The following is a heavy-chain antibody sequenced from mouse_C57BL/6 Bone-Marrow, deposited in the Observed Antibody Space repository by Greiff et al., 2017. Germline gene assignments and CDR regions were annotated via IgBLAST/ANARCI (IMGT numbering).Heavy chain of an antibody. CDR3: ARGGPKGVFDY. CDR1: GYTFPSYT. V-gene: IGHV1-4*01. J-gene: IGHJ2*01. Sequence: VQLQQSGAELARPGASVKMSCKASGYTFPSYTMHWVKQRPGQGLEWIGYINPSSGYTKYNQKFKDKATLTADTSSSPAYMQLSSLTSADSAVYYCARGGPKGVFDYWGQGTTLTVSS. CDR2: INPSSGYT.